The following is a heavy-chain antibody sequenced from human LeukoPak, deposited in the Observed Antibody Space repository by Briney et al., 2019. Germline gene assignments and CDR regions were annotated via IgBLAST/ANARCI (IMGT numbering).Heavy chain of an antibody. Sequence: PGGSLRLSCAASGFTFSNYWLTWVRQAPGQGLEGVANIKQDGNEKHYVDSVKGRFTISRDNAKNSLYLQMNSLRAEDTAVYYCARDRQIAYWGQGTLVTVSS. CDR1: GFTFSNYW. J-gene: IGHJ4*02. CDR2: IKQDGNEK. V-gene: IGHV3-7*01. CDR3: ARDRQIAY.